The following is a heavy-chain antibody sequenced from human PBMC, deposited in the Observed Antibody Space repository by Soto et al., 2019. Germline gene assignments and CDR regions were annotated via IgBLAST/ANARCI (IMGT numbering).Heavy chain of an antibody. V-gene: IGHV1-2*04. CDR1: GYTFTGYY. CDR2: INPNSGGT. Sequence: GASVKVSCKASGYTFTGYYMHWVRQAHGQGLEWMGWINPNSGGTNYAQKFQGWVTMTRDTSISTAYMELSRLRSDDTAVYYCAMFQSGSSGEYWGQGTLVTVSS. D-gene: IGHD3-10*01. CDR3: AMFQSGSSGEY. J-gene: IGHJ4*02.